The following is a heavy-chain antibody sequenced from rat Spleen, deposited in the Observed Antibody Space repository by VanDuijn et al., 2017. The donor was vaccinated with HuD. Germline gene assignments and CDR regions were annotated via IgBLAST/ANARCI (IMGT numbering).Heavy chain of an antibody. CDR3: ARYGLMYTTDYYYDWFAY. CDR1: GFTFSDYG. CDR2: ISYGDSSGHSST. J-gene: IGHJ3*01. V-gene: IGHV5-29*01. D-gene: IGHD1-6*01. Sequence: EVQLVESDGGLVQPGRSLKLSCAASGFTFSDYGVAWVRQAPTKGLEWVATISYGDSSGHSSTYYRDSVKGRFTISRDNAKSTLYLQMDSLRSEDTATYYCARYGLMYTTDYYYDWFAYWGQGTLVTVSS.